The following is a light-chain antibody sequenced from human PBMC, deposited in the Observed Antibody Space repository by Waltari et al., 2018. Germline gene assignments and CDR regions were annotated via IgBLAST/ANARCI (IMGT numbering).Light chain of an antibody. CDR3: QQYASTPPT. V-gene: IGKV3-20*01. CDR2: GTS. J-gene: IGKJ1*01. CDR1: QSIGSY. Sequence: EVVLTRSPGTLSLSPGEGATLSCRASQSIGSYLGWYQQKPGQAPRPLISGTSSRATGIPDRFIGSGSGTDFTLTISSLEPEDFAVYYCQQYASTPPTFGQGTKLE.